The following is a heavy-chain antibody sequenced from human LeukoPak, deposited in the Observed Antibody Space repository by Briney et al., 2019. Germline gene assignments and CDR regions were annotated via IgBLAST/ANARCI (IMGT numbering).Heavy chain of an antibody. CDR2: IYYSGST. CDR1: GGSISSSSYY. V-gene: IGHV4-39*07. Sequence: SETLSLTCIVSGGSISSSSYYWGWIRQPPGKGLEWIGSIYYSGSTYYNPSLKSRVTISVDTSKNQFSLKLSSVTAADTAVYYCASTLAVYSGSYYVDYWGQGTLVTVSS. D-gene: IGHD1-26*01. CDR3: ASTLAVYSGSYYVDY. J-gene: IGHJ4*02.